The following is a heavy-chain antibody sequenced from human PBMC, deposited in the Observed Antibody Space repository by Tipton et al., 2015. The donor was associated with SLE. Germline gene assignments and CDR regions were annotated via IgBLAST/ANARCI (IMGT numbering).Heavy chain of an antibody. Sequence: TLSLTCTVSGGSISSHYWSWIRQPPGKGLEWIGEINHSGSTNYNPSLKSRVTISVDTSKNQFSLKLSSVTAADTAVYYCASSRPYRYYYYGMDVWGQGTTVTVSS. CDR2: INHSGST. J-gene: IGHJ6*02. CDR3: ASSRPYRYYYYGMDV. V-gene: IGHV4-34*01. D-gene: IGHD3-16*02. CDR1: GGSISSHY.